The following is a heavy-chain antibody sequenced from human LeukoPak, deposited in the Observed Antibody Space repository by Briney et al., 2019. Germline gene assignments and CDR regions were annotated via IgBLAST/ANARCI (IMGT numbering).Heavy chain of an antibody. CDR1: GYTFTGYY. D-gene: IGHD3-16*02. CDR2: INPHSGGT. J-gene: IGHJ4*02. Sequence: GASVKVSCKASGYTFTGYYMHWVRQAPGQGLEWMGRINPHSGGTNYAQNFQSRVTMTRDTSISTAYMELSRLRSDDTAVYYCARERLGELSFDDFDYWGQGTLVTVSS. CDR3: ARERLGELSFDDFDY. V-gene: IGHV1-2*06.